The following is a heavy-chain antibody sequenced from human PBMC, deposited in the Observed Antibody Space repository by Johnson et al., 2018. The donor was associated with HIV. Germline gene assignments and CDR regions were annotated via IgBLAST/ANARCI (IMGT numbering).Heavy chain of an antibody. Sequence: QVQLVESGGGVVQPGRSLRLSCAASGFTFSSYGMHWVRQAPGKGLEWVAVISYDGSNKYYADSVKGRFTISRDNSKNTLYLQMNSRRAEDTALYYCAKEGVQGVITREDAFDIWGQGTMVTVSS. CDR1: GFTFSSYG. D-gene: IGHD3-10*01. J-gene: IGHJ3*02. CDR2: ISYDGSNK. CDR3: AKEGVQGVITREDAFDI. V-gene: IGHV3-30*18.